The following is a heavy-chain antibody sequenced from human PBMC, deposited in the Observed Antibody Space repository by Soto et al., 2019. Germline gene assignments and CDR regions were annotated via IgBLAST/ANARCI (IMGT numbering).Heavy chain of an antibody. Sequence: GESLKISCKGSGYSFTSYWIGWGRQMPGKGLEWMGIIYPGDSDTRYSPSFQGQVTISADKSISTAYLQWSSLKASDTAMYYCARHISEWQQLGGRFDPWGQGTLVTVSS. V-gene: IGHV5-51*01. CDR2: IYPGDSDT. CDR3: ARHISEWQQLGGRFDP. D-gene: IGHD6-13*01. J-gene: IGHJ5*02. CDR1: GYSFTSYW.